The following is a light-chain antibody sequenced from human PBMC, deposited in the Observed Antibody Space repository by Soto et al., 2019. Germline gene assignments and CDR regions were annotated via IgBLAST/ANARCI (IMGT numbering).Light chain of an antibody. J-gene: IGLJ1*01. CDR2: EDT. Sequence: QSVLTQPASVSGSPVQSSTISCIGTTSDIGAYKYVSWYQPHPGKVPKLMIYEDTNRPSGLSNRFSGSKSGNTASLTISVLQAEDEADYFGSSYTSTRTLDVFGTGTKLNVL. CDR1: TSDIGAYKY. CDR3: SSYTSTRTLDV. V-gene: IGLV2-14*01.